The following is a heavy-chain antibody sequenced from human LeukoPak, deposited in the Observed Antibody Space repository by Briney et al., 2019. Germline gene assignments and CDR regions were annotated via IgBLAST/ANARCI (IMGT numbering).Heavy chain of an antibody. Sequence: GASVKVSCKASGYTFTSYGISWVRQAPGQGLEWMGWISAYNGNTNYAQKLQGRVTMTTDTSTSTAYMELSSLRSEDTAVYYCARAQAYYYDSSGSNFDYWGQGTLVTVSS. CDR2: ISAYNGNT. V-gene: IGHV1-18*01. CDR3: ARAQAYYYDSSGSNFDY. J-gene: IGHJ4*02. D-gene: IGHD3-22*01. CDR1: GYTFTSYG.